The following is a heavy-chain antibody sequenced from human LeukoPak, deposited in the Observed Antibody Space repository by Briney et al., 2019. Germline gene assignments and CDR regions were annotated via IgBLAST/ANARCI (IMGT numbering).Heavy chain of an antibody. Sequence: GASVKVSSKTSGYTFATYSINWVRQAPGQGLECMGWISGYSGSTNYAQKLQGRVTMTTDTSTTTAYMELRSLKSDDTAVYYCARGHSSGRDYYFDTWGQGTLVTVSS. CDR2: ISGYSGST. CDR3: ARGHSSGRDYYFDT. CDR1: GYTFATYS. D-gene: IGHD6-19*01. J-gene: IGHJ4*02. V-gene: IGHV1-18*01.